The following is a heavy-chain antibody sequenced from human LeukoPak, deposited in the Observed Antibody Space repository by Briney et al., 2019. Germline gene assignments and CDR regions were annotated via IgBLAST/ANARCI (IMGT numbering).Heavy chain of an antibody. V-gene: IGHV1-69*13. CDR2: IIPIFGTA. D-gene: IGHD2-15*01. CDR3: AGGGYCSGGSCGVDP. CDR1: GGTFSSYA. J-gene: IGHJ5*02. Sequence: ASVRISCKASGGTFSSYAISCVRQAPGQGLEWMGGIIPIFGTANYAQKFHGRVTITADESTSTAYMELSSLRSEDTAVYYCAGGGYCSGGSCGVDPWGQGTLVTVSS.